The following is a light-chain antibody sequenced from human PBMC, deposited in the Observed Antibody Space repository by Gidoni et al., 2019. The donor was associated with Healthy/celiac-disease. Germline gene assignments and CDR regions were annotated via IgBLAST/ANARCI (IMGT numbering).Light chain of an antibody. Sequence: QTVVNQEPSFCVSHGVTGTFTSGLGPGSGSTSYYPSWYQQTPAPAPRTPIYSTNTRSSGVPDRFSGSILGNKAALTVAGAQADDESDYYCVLYMGSGSWVFGGGTKLTVL. CDR2: STN. CDR3: VLYMGSGSWV. V-gene: IGLV8-61*01. J-gene: IGLJ3*02. CDR1: PGSGSTSYY.